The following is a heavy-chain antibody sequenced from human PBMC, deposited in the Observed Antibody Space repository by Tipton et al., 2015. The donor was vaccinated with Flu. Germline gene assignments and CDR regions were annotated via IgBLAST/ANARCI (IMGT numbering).Heavy chain of an antibody. J-gene: IGHJ4*02. Sequence: VQLVQSGGGLIQRGGSLRLSCAASGFTFSDHHMDWVRQAPGKGLEWVGRVRNRANTYTTEYAASVEGRFTISRDDSKNSLFLQMNSLKTDDTAVYFCARGLTYFDFWIGYYFDSWGRGVLVTVST. CDR2: VRNRANTYTT. CDR1: GFTFSDHH. D-gene: IGHD3-3*01. V-gene: IGHV3-72*01. CDR3: ARGLTYFDFWIGYYFDS.